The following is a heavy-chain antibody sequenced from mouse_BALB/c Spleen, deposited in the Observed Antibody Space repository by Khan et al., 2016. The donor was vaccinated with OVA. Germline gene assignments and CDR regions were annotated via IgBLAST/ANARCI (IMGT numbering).Heavy chain of an antibody. CDR2: TDPANDNI. CDR3: ATTLYNAYYDPFIAY. Sequence: VQLQQSGAELVTPGASVKLSCTPPGFNIKDTYVHWLKQRPQPGLEWIVRTDPANDNIRYDPKFQGKAIITADTSCNTAYLKRTSLTSEATAVYYGATTLYNAYYDPFIAYWGQGTLVTVSS. V-gene: IGHV14-3*02. CDR1: GFNIKDTY. J-gene: IGHJ3*01. D-gene: IGHD2-3*01.